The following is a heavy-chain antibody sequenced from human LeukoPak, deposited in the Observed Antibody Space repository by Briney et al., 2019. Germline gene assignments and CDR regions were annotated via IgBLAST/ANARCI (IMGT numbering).Heavy chain of an antibody. CDR1: GRIFSSYA. D-gene: IGHD4-11*01. V-gene: IGHV1-69*04. CDR2: IIPILNIA. J-gene: IGHJ3*02. Sequence: GASVKVSCKASGRIFSSYAVSWVRQAPGQGLEWMGRIIPILNIADYAQSFQGRVTITADKSTSTAYMELNSLKSEDTAVYYCAKHDYRREDRDAFDIWGHGTLVTVSS. CDR3: AKHDYRREDRDAFDI.